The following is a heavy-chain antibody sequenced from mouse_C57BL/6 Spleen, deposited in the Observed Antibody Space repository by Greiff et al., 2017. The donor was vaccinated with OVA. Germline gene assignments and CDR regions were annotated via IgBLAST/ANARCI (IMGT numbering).Heavy chain of an antibody. V-gene: IGHV1-61*01. CDR2: IYPSDSET. CDR3: ARGDLPFYAMDY. D-gene: IGHD2-13*01. CDR1: GYTFTSYW. J-gene: IGHJ4*01. Sequence: QVQLQQPGAELVRPGSSVKLSCKASGYTFTSYWMDWVKQRPGQGLEWIGNIYPSDSETHYNQNFKDKATLTLDKYSSTAYMQLSSLTSEDSAVYYCARGDLPFYAMDYWGQGTSVTVSS.